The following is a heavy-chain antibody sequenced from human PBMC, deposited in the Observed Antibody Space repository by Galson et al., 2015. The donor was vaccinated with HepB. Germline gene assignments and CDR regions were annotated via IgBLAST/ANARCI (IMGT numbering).Heavy chain of an antibody. Sequence: SLRLSCAASGFTFNSYAMSWVRQAPGKGLEWVSAISGSGGSTYYADSVKGRFTISRDNSKNTLYLQMNSLRAEDTAVYYCAKDNYWTLTHFDYWGQGTLVTVSS. CDR1: GFTFNSYA. CDR3: AKDNYWTLTHFDY. CDR2: ISGSGGST. J-gene: IGHJ4*02. V-gene: IGHV3-23*01. D-gene: IGHD3/OR15-3a*01.